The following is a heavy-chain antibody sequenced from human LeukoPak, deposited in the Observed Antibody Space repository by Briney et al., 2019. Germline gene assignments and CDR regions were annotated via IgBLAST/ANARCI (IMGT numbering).Heavy chain of an antibody. V-gene: IGHV1-8*03. CDR3: ARDTYYYDSSGFGY. D-gene: IGHD3-22*01. CDR2: MNPNSGNT. CDR1: GYTFTGYY. J-gene: IGHJ4*02. Sequence: ASVKVSCKASGYTFTGYYMHWVRQAPGQGLEWMGWMNPNSGNTGYAQKFQGRVTITRNTSISTAYMELSSLRSEDTAVYYCARDTYYYDSSGFGYWGQGTPVTVSS.